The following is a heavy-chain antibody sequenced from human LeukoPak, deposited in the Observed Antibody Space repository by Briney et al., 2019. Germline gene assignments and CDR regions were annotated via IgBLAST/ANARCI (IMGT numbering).Heavy chain of an antibody. CDR3: ARDPSLSSSWHKYFDY. CDR2: ISSSSSYI. CDR1: GFTFSSYS. J-gene: IGHJ4*02. D-gene: IGHD6-13*01. V-gene: IGHV3-21*01. Sequence: PGESLRLSCAASGFTFSSYSMNWVRQAPGKGLEWVSSISSSSSYIYYADSVKGRFTISRDNAKNSLYLQMNSLRAEDTAVYYCARDPSLSSSWHKYFDYWGQGTLVTVSS.